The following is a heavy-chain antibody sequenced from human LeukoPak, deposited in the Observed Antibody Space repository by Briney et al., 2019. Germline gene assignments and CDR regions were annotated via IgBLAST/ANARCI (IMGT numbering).Heavy chain of an antibody. CDR3: ARPGLEXAAVLDYFDY. D-gene: IGHD6-13*01. CDR1: GYSFTSYW. CDR2: IYPGDSDT. J-gene: IGHJ4*02. V-gene: IGHV5-51*01. Sequence: GESLKISCXGSGYSFTSYWIGWVRQMPGKGLEWMGIIYPGDSDTRYSPSFQGQVTISANKSISTAYLQWSSLKASDTAMYYCARPGLEXAAVLDYFDYWGQGTLVTVSS.